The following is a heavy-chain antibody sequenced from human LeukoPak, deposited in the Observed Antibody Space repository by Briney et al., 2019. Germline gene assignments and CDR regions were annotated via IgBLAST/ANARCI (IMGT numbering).Heavy chain of an antibody. CDR3: AKRAAYYFDS. V-gene: IGHV3-23*01. Sequence: PGGSLRLSCGASGFTFSNYAMTWVRQAPGKGLEWVSDISGSGGSTFYADSVKGRFTISRGNSKNTLYLQMNSLRAEDTAVYYCAKRAAYYFDSWGQGTLVTVSS. CDR1: GFTFSNYA. J-gene: IGHJ4*02. CDR2: ISGSGGST.